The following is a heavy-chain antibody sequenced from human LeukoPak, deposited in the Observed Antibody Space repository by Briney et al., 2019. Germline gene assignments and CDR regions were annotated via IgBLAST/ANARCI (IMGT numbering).Heavy chain of an antibody. Sequence: PGGSLRLSCAASGFTFSSYEMNWVRQAPGKGLEWVSYISSSGSTIYYADSVKGRFTISRDNSKNTLYLQMNSLRAEDTAVYYCAKVGGRGYGSSYFDYWGQGTLVTVSS. V-gene: IGHV3-48*03. J-gene: IGHJ4*02. CDR3: AKVGGRGYGSSYFDY. D-gene: IGHD4-17*01. CDR1: GFTFSSYE. CDR2: ISSSGSTI.